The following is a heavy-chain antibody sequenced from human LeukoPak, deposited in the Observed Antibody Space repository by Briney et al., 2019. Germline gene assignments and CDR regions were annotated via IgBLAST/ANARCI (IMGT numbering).Heavy chain of an antibody. CDR1: GGTFSSYA. Sequence: VASVKVSCKASGGTFSSYAISWVRQAPGQGLEWMGRIIPILGIANYAQKFQGRVTITADKSTSTAYMELSSLRSEDTAVYYCASRFLYHGGDYWGQGTLVTVSP. D-gene: IGHD1-14*01. CDR3: ASRFLYHGGDY. CDR2: IIPILGIA. V-gene: IGHV1-69*04. J-gene: IGHJ4*02.